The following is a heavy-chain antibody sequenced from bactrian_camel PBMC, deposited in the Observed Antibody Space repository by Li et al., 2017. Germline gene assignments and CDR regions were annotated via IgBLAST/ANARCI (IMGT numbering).Heavy chain of an antibody. V-gene: IGHV3S61*01. J-gene: IGHJ6*01. Sequence: HVQLVESGGGSVQAGGSLRLSCAASGDISSTYCMGWFRQAPGKEREEVSSIRSSDGTIKYADSVKGRFTISQDNAAKRITLYLQMHSLKPEDTAMYYCAAGPTGERDICTVVARNPALFGYWGQGTQVTVS. CDR2: IRSSDGTI. CDR1: GDISSTYC. D-gene: IGHD6*01. CDR3: AAGPTGERDICTVVARNPALFGY.